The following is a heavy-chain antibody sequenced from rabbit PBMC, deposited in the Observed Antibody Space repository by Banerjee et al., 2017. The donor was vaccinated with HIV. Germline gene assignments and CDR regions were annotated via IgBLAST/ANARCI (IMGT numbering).Heavy chain of an antibody. D-gene: IGHD4-1*01. Sequence: QSLEESGGDLVKPEASLTLTCKASGFSFSSGYWICWVRQAPGKGLEWIGCIGAGSGTTYYATWAKGRFTISKTSSTTMALQMTSLTAADTATYFCARDRGDWGYYFNLWGQGTLVTVS. CDR3: ARDRGDWGYYFNL. CDR2: IGAGSGTT. CDR1: GFSFSSGYW. V-gene: IGHV1S40*01. J-gene: IGHJ4*01.